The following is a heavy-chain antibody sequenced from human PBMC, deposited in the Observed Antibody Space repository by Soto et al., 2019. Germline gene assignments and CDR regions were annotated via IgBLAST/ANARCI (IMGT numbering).Heavy chain of an antibody. CDR3: ARAYCGGDCYSLPDWFDY. CDR2: IHYSGST. Sequence: QVQLQESGPGLVKPSQTLSLTCTVSGGSISSGGYYWSWIRQHPGKGLEWIGYIHYSGSTYYNPSLKSRVTISVDTSKNQFSLKLSSVTAADTAVYYCARAYCGGDCYSLPDWFDYWGQGTLVTVSS. J-gene: IGHJ4*02. CDR1: GGSISSGGYY. V-gene: IGHV4-31*03. D-gene: IGHD2-21*02.